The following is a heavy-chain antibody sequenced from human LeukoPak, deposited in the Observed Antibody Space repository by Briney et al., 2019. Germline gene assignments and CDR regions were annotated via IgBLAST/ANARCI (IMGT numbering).Heavy chain of an antibody. CDR2: ISAYNGNT. V-gene: IGHV1-18*04. D-gene: IGHD2-2*01. J-gene: IGHJ4*02. CDR1: GYTFTSYG. CDR3: SLLGYCSSTSCFDFDY. Sequence: ASVKVSCKASGYTFTSYGISWVRQAPGQGLEWMGWISAYNGNTNYARKLQGRVTMTTDTSTSTAYMELRSLRSDDTAVYYCSLLGYCSSTSCFDFDYWGQGTLVTVSS.